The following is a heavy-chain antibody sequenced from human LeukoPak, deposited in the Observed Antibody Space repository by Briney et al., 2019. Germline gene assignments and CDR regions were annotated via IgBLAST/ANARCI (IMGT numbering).Heavy chain of an antibody. D-gene: IGHD2-15*01. Sequence: GESLKISCKGSGYSFTSYWIGWVRQMPGKGLEWMGIIYPGDSDTRYSPSFQGQVTISADKSISTDYLQWSSLKASDTAMYYCAHPTRGDICAFDIWGQGTMVTVSS. J-gene: IGHJ3*02. V-gene: IGHV5-51*01. CDR1: GYSFTSYW. CDR2: IYPGDSDT. CDR3: AHPTRGDICAFDI.